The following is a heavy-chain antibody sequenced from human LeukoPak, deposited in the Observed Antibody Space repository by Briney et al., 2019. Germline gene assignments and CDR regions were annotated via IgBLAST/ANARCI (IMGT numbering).Heavy chain of an antibody. CDR2: ISYDGSNK. D-gene: IGHD2-2*01. J-gene: IGHJ6*02. V-gene: IGHV3-30*04. Sequence: PGGSLRLSCAASGFTFSSYAMHWVRQAPGKGLEWAAVISYDGSNKYYADSVKGRFTISRDNSKNTLYLQMNSLRAEDTAVYYCACYDYGMDVWGQGTTVTVSS. CDR3: ACYDYGMDV. CDR1: GFTFSSYA.